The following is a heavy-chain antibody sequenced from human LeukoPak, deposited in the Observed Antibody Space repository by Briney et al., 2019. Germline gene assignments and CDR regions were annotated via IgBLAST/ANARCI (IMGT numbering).Heavy chain of an antibody. V-gene: IGHV4-39*01. Sequence: SETLSLTCTVSGGSISSSSYYWGWIRQPPGKGLEWIGSIYYSGSTYYNPSLKSRVTISVDTSKNQFSLELSSVTAADTAVYYCARQSGWLIASSYYYYGMDVWGQGTTVTVSS. CDR3: ARQSGWLIASSYYYYGMDV. CDR1: GGSISSSSYY. CDR2: IYYSGST. D-gene: IGHD6-19*01. J-gene: IGHJ6*02.